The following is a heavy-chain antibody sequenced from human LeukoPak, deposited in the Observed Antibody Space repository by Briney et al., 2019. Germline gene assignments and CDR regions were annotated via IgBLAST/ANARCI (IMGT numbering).Heavy chain of an antibody. CDR3: AKDPSYYYGSGRENWFDP. D-gene: IGHD3-10*01. CDR1: GFTFSSYA. CDR2: ISGSGGST. V-gene: IGHV3-23*01. J-gene: IGHJ5*02. Sequence: PGGSLRLSCAASGFTFSSYAMSWVRQAPGKGLEWVSAISGSGGSTYYADSVKGRFTISRDNSKNTLYLQMNSLRAEDTAVYYCAKDPSYYYGSGRENWFDPWGQGTLVTVSS.